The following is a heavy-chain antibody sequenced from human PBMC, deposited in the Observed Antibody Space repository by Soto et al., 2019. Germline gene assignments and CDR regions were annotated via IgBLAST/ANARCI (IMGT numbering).Heavy chain of an antibody. CDR1: GGSFSGYY. V-gene: IGHV4-34*01. J-gene: IGHJ4*02. Sequence: SATLALTCAVYGGSFSGYYWSWIRQPPGKGLEWIGEINHSGSTNYNPSLKSRVTISVDTSKNQFSLKLSSVTAADTAVYYCARGVGGLAARNYWGQGTLVTVSS. CDR3: ARGVGGLAARNY. D-gene: IGHD6-6*01. CDR2: INHSGST.